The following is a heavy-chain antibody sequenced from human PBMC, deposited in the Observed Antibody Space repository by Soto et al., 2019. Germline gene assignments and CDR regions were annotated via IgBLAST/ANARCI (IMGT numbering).Heavy chain of an antibody. CDR3: AKKGLGSLATYCSTGDCHYAFDI. CDR1: GFTFGNYA. Sequence: EVQLLESGGGLVQPGGSLRLSCAASGFTFGNYAMIWVRKPQGRGWEWVPTISGGGDGTYYADSVRGRFTISRENSRNTVYLQMNSLRAEDTAVYYCAKKGLGSLATYCSTGDCHYAFDIWGQGTMVTVSS. V-gene: IGHV3-23*01. CDR2: ISGGGDGT. J-gene: IGHJ3*02. D-gene: IGHD2-15*01.